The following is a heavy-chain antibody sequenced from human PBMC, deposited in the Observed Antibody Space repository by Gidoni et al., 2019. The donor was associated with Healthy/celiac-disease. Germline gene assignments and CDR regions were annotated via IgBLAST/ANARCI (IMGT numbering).Heavy chain of an antibody. Sequence: QVQLQESGPGLVKPSETLSLTCPVSGGSISSYYWSWIRHPPGKGLEWIGYIYYSGSTNYNPSLKSRVTLSVDTSKNQFSLKLSSVTDADTAVYYCARGAEYFQNWGQGTLVTVSS. CDR2: IYYSGST. CDR3: ARGAEYFQN. J-gene: IGHJ1*01. V-gene: IGHV4-59*08. CDR1: GGSISSYY.